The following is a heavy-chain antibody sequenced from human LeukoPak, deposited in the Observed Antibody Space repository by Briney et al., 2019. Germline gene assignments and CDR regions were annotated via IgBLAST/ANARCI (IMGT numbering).Heavy chain of an antibody. CDR3: ARAYSSNWPNWFDP. CDR2: INTNTGNP. CDR1: GYTFTRYG. V-gene: IGHV7-4-1*02. J-gene: IGHJ5*02. Sequence: ASVKVSCKASGYTFTRYGMNWVRQAPGQGLEWMGWINTNTGNPTYAQGFTGRFVFSLDTSVSTAYLQISSLKAEDTAVYYCARAYSSNWPNWFDPWGQGTLVTVSS. D-gene: IGHD6-13*01.